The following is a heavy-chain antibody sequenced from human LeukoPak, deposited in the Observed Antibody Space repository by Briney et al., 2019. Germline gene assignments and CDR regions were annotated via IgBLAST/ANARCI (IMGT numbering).Heavy chain of an antibody. J-gene: IGHJ4*02. CDR3: ARDNHYDILTGPLPLDY. D-gene: IGHD3-9*01. V-gene: IGHV1-69*13. CDR2: IIPIFGTA. Sequence: ASVTVSCKASGGTFSSYAISWVRQAPGQGLEWMGGIIPIFGTANCAQKFQGRVTITADESTSTAYMELSSLRSEDTAVYYCARDNHYDILTGPLPLDYWGQGTLVTVSS. CDR1: GGTFSSYA.